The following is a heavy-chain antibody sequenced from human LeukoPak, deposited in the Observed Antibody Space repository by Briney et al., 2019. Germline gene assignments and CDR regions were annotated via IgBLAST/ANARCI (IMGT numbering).Heavy chain of an antibody. CDR1: GGSISSSSYY. J-gene: IGHJ5*02. CDR3: ARRRGAARPDYDP. CDR2: ICYSGST. V-gene: IGHV4-39*01. Sequence: SETLSLTCTVSGGSISSSSYYWGWIRQPPGKGLEWIGSICYSGSTYYNPSLKSRVTISVDTSKNQFSLKLSSVTAADTAVYYCARRRGAARPDYDPWGQGTLVTVSS. D-gene: IGHD6-6*01.